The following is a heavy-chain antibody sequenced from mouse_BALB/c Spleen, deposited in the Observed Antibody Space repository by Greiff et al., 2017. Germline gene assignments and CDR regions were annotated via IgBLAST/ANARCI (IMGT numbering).Heavy chain of an antibody. D-gene: IGHD2-4*01. J-gene: IGHJ4*01. CDR2: ISYSGST. V-gene: IGHV3-2*02. CDR1: GYSITSDYA. Sequence: DVKLQESGPGLVKPSQSLSLTCTVTGYSITSDYAWNWIRQFPGNKLEWMGYISYSGSTSYNPSLKSRISITRDTSKNQFFLQLNSVTTEDTATYYCAISSYDYDPYYYAMDYWGQGTSVTVSS. CDR3: AISSYDYDPYYYAMDY.